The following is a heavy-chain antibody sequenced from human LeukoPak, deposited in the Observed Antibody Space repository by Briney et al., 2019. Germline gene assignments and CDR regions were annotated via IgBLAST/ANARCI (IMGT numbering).Heavy chain of an antibody. CDR3: AKDAQRGFDYSNSLES. V-gene: IGHV3-33*06. J-gene: IGHJ5*01. D-gene: IGHD4-11*01. CDR1: GFTFAHYG. CDR2: IWHDGSSQ. Sequence: GGSLRPSCVASGFTFAHYGMHWVRQAPGKGLEWVAVIWHDGSSQYYADSVKGRLTISRDNSMNTLYLQMNSLRAEDTAVYYCAKDAQRGFDYSNSLESWGQGTLVTVSS.